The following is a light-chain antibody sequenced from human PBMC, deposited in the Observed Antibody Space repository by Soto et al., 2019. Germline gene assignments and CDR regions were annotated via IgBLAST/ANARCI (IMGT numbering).Light chain of an antibody. J-gene: IGLJ3*02. CDR3: SSFTTSSTWL. Sequence: QSALTQPASVSGSPGQSITISCTGASSVVGNSNYVSWYQQHPGKAPKLVIYEVTSRPSGVSHRFSGSKSGNTASLTISGLQAEDEADYYCSSFTTSSTWLFGGGTKLTVL. CDR2: EVT. CDR1: SSVVGNSNY. V-gene: IGLV2-14*01.